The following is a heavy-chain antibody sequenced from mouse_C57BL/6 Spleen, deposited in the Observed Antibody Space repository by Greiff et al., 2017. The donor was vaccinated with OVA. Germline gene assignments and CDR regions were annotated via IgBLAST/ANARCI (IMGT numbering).Heavy chain of an antibody. CDR1: GYTFTDYN. CDR3: ARREGLRRYYAMDY. Sequence: VQLQQSGPELVKPGASVKIPCKASGYTFTDYNMDWVKQSHGKSLEWIGDINPNNGGTIYNQKFKGKATLTVDKSSSTAYMELRSLTSEDTAVYYCARREGLRRYYAMDYWGQGTSVTVSS. CDR2: INPNNGGT. V-gene: IGHV1-18*01. D-gene: IGHD2-4*01. J-gene: IGHJ4*01.